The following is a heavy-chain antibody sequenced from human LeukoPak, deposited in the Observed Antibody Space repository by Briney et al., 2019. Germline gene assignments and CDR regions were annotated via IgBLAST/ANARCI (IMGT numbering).Heavy chain of an antibody. CDR3: AGGKEVVTAAADV. D-gene: IGHD2-2*01. V-gene: IGHV1-69*04. CDR1: GGTFSSYA. J-gene: IGHJ6*02. CDR2: IIPILGIA. Sequence: GASVKVSCKASGGTFSSYAISWVRQAPGQGLEWMGRIIPILGIAYYEQKFQGRVTITAEKSTSTAYMELSSLRCEDTAVYYCAGGKEVVTAAADVWGQGTTVTVSS.